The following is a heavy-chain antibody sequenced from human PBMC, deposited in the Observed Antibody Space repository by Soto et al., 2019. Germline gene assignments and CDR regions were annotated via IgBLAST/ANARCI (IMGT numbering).Heavy chain of an antibody. D-gene: IGHD6-13*01. Sequence: GGSLRLSCAASGFTFSNAWMNWVRQAPGKGLEWVGRIKSKTDGGTTDYAAPVKGRFTISRDDSKNTLYLQMNSLKTDDTAVYYCTTDLYSSSWYGVDYWGQGTLVTVSS. J-gene: IGHJ4*02. CDR1: GFTFSNAW. CDR3: TTDLYSSSWYGVDY. V-gene: IGHV3-15*07. CDR2: IKSKTDGGTT.